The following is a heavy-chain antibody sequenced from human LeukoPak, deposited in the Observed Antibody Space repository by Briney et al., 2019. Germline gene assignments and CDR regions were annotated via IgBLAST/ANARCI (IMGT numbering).Heavy chain of an antibody. CDR1: GYRFTSYW. D-gene: IGHD2-15*01. J-gene: IGHJ6*03. V-gene: IGHV5-51*01. CDR3: ARLAVAATRGRSYYYYYMDV. Sequence: GESLKISCMGSGYRFTSYWIGWVRQVPGKGLEWMGIIYPGDSATRYSPSFEGQGTISADKSISTAYPQWSSLKASDTAMYYCARLAVAATRGRSYYYYYMDVSGKGTPVTISS. CDR2: IYPGDSAT.